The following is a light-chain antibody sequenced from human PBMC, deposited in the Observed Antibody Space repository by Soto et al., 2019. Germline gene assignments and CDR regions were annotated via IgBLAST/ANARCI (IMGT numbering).Light chain of an antibody. CDR2: DAS. Sequence: EIVLTQSPATLSLSPGERATLSCRASQSVSSYLAWYQQKPGQAPRLLIYDASNRATGIPARFSGSGSGTDFTLTISRLEPEDFAVYYCQQYGSSPMAFGPATKVDIK. V-gene: IGKV3-20*01. J-gene: IGKJ3*01. CDR1: QSVSSY. CDR3: QQYGSSPMA.